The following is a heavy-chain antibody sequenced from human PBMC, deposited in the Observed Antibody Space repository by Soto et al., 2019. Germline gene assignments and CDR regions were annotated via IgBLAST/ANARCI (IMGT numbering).Heavy chain of an antibody. CDR3: ARRTNAFDI. V-gene: IGHV5-51*01. J-gene: IGHJ3*02. CDR2: IYPDDSDT. D-gene: IGHD4-17*01. CDR1: GYSFTTYW. Sequence: GESLKISCEGSGYSFTTYWIAWVRQMPGKGLEWMGIIYPDDSDTRYSPSFQGQVTISVDKSITTAYLQWSSLKASDTAMYYCARRTNAFDIWGPGTMVTVS.